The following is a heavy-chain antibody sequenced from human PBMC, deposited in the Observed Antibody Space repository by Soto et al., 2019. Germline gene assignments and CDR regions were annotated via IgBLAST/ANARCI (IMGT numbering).Heavy chain of an antibody. CDR1: GYTFTGYY. J-gene: IGHJ6*02. Sequence: ASVKVSCKASGYTFTGYYVHWVRQAPGQGLEWMGWINPNSGDTYLAQRFQGRVTMNRDTSIGTAYMELRGLTSDDTAEYYCAKGGAIVAAGTRVYLYNAMDVWGQGTTVTASS. CDR3: AKGGAIVAAGTRVYLYNAMDV. D-gene: IGHD1-26*01. CDR2: INPNSGDT. V-gene: IGHV1-2*02.